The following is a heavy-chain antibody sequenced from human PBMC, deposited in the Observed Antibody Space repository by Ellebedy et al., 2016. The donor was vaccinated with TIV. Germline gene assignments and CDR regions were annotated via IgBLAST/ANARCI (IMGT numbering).Heavy chain of an antibody. CDR2: IYSDGSIT. V-gene: IGHV3-74*01. Sequence: PGGSLRLSRAASGFTFSSYWMHWVRQPPGKGLVWVSRIYSDGSITSYVDSVEVRFTISRDNAKNTLYLQMNSLTAEDTAGYYGARNADIMAPFDHWGQGALVAVSS. D-gene: IGHD5-12*01. J-gene: IGHJ4*02. CDR3: ARNADIMAPFDH. CDR1: GFTFSSYW.